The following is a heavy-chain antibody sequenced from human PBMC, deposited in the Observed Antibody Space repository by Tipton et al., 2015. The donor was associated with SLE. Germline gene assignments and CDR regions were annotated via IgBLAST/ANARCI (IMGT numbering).Heavy chain of an antibody. CDR2: IYHTGST. CDR1: GGSISTYY. Sequence: TLSLTCTVSGGSISTYYWSWIRQPPKQGLEWIGWIYHTGSTDYNPSLKSRVTISVDTSKNQFSLKLSSVTAADTAVYYRARRRDGYNFDYWGQGTLVTVSS. J-gene: IGHJ4*02. V-gene: IGHV4-59*12. CDR3: ARRRDGYNFDY. D-gene: IGHD5-24*01.